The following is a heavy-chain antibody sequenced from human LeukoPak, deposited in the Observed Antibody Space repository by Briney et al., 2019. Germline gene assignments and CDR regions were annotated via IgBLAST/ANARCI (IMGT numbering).Heavy chain of an antibody. V-gene: IGHV3-66*01. D-gene: IGHD4-23*01. CDR3: ARDRPYGGKGDFDY. CDR1: GFTFSSYS. Sequence: PGGSLRLSCAASGFTFSSYSMNWVRQAPGKGLEWVSVIHTDGSTYSSDSVKGRFTISRDNSKNTLFLQMNSLRAEDTAVYYCARDRPYGGKGDFDYWGQGTLVTVSS. J-gene: IGHJ4*02. CDR2: IHTDGST.